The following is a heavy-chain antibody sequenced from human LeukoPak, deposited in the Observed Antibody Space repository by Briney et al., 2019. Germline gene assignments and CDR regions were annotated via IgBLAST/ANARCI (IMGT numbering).Heavy chain of an antibody. V-gene: IGHV3-21*01. CDR1: GFTFSSYS. D-gene: IGHD6-19*01. CDR3: ASSIAVAAMGYYFDY. J-gene: IGHJ4*02. CDR2: ISSSSSYI. Sequence: GGSLRLSCAASGFTFSSYSMNWVRQAPGKGLEWVSFISSSSSYIYYADSVKGRFTISRDNAKNTLYLQMNSLRAEDTAVYYCASSIAVAAMGYYFDYWGQGTLVTVSS.